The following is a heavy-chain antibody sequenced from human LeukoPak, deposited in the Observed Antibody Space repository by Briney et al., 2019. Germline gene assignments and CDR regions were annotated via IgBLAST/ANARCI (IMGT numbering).Heavy chain of an antibody. D-gene: IGHD6-19*01. CDR3: ARGPDSSGWYAEYFQH. CDR2: INHSGST. CDR1: GGSFSGYY. V-gene: IGHV4-34*01. Sequence: SETLSLTCAVYGGSFSGYYWSWIRQPPGKGLEWIGEINHSGSTNYNPSLKSRVTMSVDTSKNQFSLKLSSVTAADTAVYYCARGPDSSGWYAEYFQHWGQGTLVTVSS. J-gene: IGHJ1*01.